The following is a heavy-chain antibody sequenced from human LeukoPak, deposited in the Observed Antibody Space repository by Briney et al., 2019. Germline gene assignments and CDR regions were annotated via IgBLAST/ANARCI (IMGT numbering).Heavy chain of an antibody. D-gene: IGHD6-19*01. CDR2: IYYSGST. Sequence: NPSETLSLTCTVSGGSISSYYWSWIRQPPGKGLEWIGYIYYSGSTNYNPSLKSRVTISVDTSKNQFSLKLSSVTAADTAVYYCAREVDSSGWYGGGAFDIWGQGTMVTVSS. V-gene: IGHV4-59*01. J-gene: IGHJ3*02. CDR3: AREVDSSGWYGGGAFDI. CDR1: GGSISSYY.